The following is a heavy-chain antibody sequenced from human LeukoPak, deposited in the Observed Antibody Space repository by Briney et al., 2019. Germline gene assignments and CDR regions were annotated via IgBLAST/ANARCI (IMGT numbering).Heavy chain of an antibody. Sequence: SQTLSLTCTVSGGSISSGSYYWSWIRQPAGKGLEWIGRIYTSGSTNYNPSLKSRVTISVDTSKNQFSLKLSSVTAADTAVYYCARDRGSGSYYRFDYWGQGTLVTVSS. CDR3: ARDRGSGSYYRFDY. CDR1: GGSISSGSYY. J-gene: IGHJ4*02. V-gene: IGHV4-61*02. D-gene: IGHD3-10*01. CDR2: IYTSGST.